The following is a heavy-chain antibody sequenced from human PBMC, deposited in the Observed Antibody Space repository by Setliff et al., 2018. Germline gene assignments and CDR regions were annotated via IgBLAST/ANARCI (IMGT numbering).Heavy chain of an antibody. CDR2: ISSSSSYI. Sequence: GGSLRLSCAASGFTFSTYRMHWVRQAPGKGLEWVSSISSSSSYIYCADSVQGRFTISRDNSKNTLYLQMNSLRPEDTAVYYCARTCSGSGCYAGLESWGQGTPVTVSS. V-gene: IGHV3-21*01. D-gene: IGHD2-15*01. CDR1: GFTFSTYR. CDR3: ARTCSGSGCYAGLES. J-gene: IGHJ4*02.